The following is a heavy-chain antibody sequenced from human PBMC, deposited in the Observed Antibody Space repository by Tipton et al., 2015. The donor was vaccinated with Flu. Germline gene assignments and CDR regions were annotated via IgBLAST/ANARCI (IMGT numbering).Heavy chain of an antibody. CDR1: GGSFSGHY. V-gene: IGHV4-34*01. D-gene: IGHD3-10*01. CDR3: ARSTYHYGSGSSDY. CDR2: INHGGTT. Sequence: TLSLTCAVYGGSFSGHYWTWIRQPPGKGLEWIGEINHGGTTNYNVSLKSRVTISVDASKNQFSLKLSSVTAADTAVYHCARSTYHYGSGSSDYWGQGTLVTVSS. J-gene: IGHJ4*02.